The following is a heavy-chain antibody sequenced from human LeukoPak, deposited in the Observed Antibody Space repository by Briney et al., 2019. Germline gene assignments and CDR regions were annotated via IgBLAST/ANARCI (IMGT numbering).Heavy chain of an antibody. Sequence: GGSLRLSCVASGFSFSVHAMNWVRQAPGKGLEWVSSITNTGDFTVYADSVKGRFTISRDNAKNSLYLQMNYLRADDTALYFCARVPSGSGSYLWWFDPWGQGTLVTVSS. CDR3: ARVPSGSGSYLWWFDP. CDR2: ITNTGDFT. V-gene: IGHV3-21*01. J-gene: IGHJ5*02. CDR1: GFSFSVHA. D-gene: IGHD3-10*01.